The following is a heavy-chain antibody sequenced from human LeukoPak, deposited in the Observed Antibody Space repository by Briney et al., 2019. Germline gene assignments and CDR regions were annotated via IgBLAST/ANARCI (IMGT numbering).Heavy chain of an antibody. J-gene: IGHJ5*02. D-gene: IGHD2-15*01. CDR3: ARHSIAVSTLNWFDP. CDR1: GGSFSGYY. CDR2: INHSGST. V-gene: IGHV4-34*01. Sequence: SETLSLTCAVYGGSFSGYYWSWIRQPPGKGLEWIGEINHSGSTNYNPSLKSRVTISVDTSKNQFSLKLSSVTAADTAVYYCARHSIAVSTLNWFDPWGQGTLVTVSS.